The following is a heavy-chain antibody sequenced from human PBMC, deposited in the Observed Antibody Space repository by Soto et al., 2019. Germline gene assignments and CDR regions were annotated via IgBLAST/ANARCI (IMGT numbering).Heavy chain of an antibody. Sequence: EVQLVESGGGLIQAGGSLTLSCAASGFTVSTKYMSWVLQAPGKGLEWVSVIYSGGSTFYADSVKGRFTISRDNSKNTLSLQMNSLRVEDTAVYYCARDPAASDYWGQGTLVTVSS. J-gene: IGHJ4*02. V-gene: IGHV3-53*01. CDR1: GFTVSTKY. CDR2: IYSGGST. CDR3: ARDPAASDY. D-gene: IGHD5-18*01.